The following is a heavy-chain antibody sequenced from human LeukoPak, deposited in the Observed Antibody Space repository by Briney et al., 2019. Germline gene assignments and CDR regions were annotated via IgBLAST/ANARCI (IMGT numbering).Heavy chain of an antibody. D-gene: IGHD2-2*01. CDR2: INPSGGST. Sequence: GASVKVSCKASGYTFTSYYMHWVRQAPGQGLEWMGIINPSGGSTSYAQKFQGRVTMTRDMPTSTVYMELSSLRSEDTAVYYCARGPAAAPGRYNWFDPWGQGTLVTVSS. V-gene: IGHV1-46*01. CDR1: GYTFTSYY. J-gene: IGHJ5*02. CDR3: ARGPAAAPGRYNWFDP.